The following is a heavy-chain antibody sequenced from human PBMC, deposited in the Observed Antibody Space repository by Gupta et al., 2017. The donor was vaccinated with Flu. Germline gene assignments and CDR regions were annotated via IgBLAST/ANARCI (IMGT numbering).Heavy chain of an antibody. J-gene: IGHJ6*02. CDR3: ARARGVTTYYYGMDV. CDR2: ISSSSSYI. Sequence: EVQLVESGGGLVKPGGSLRLSCAASGFTFSSYSMNWVRQAPGKGLEWVSSISSSSSYIYYADSVKGRFTISRDNAKNSLYLQMNSLRAEDTAVYYCARARGVTTYYYGMDVWGQGTTVTVSS. CDR1: GFTFSSYS. V-gene: IGHV3-21*01. D-gene: IGHD4-17*01.